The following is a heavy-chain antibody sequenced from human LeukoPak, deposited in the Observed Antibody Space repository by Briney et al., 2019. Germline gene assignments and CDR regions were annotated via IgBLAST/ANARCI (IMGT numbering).Heavy chain of an antibody. J-gene: IGHJ6*02. CDR3: ARGGGSSWYIDSSYYYYGMDV. V-gene: IGHV4-39*07. CDR2: IYYTGST. CDR1: GGSISSSSYY. D-gene: IGHD6-13*01. Sequence: PSETLSLTCTVSGGSISSSSYYWGWIRQPPGKGLEWIGSIYYTGSTYYNPSLNTRVTISVDTSKNQFSLKLSSVTAADTAVYYCARGGGSSWYIDSSYYYYGMDVWGQGTTVTVSS.